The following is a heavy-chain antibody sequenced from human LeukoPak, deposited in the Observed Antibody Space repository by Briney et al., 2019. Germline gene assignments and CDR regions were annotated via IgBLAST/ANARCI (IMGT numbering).Heavy chain of an antibody. CDR3: AKADGSGSYRYFDY. CDR1: GFTFDDYA. V-gene: IGHV3-9*01. Sequence: PGGSLRLPCAASGFTFDDYAMHWVRQASGKGLEWVSGISWNSGSIGYADSVKGRFTISRDNAKNSLYLQMNSLRAEDTALYYCAKADGSGSYRYFDYWGQGTLVTVSS. CDR2: ISWNSGSI. J-gene: IGHJ4*02. D-gene: IGHD3-10*01.